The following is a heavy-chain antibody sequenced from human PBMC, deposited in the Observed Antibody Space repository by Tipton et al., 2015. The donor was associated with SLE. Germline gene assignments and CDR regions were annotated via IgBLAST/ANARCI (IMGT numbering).Heavy chain of an antibody. J-gene: IGHJ4*02. V-gene: IGHV4-59*01. CDR1: GGSISNYY. D-gene: IGHD6-19*01. Sequence: TLSLTCKVSGGSISNYYWSWIRLTSGERLEWIGYTHTSGGTNYNPSLKSRVTMSVDTSKNQFSLKLTSLTAADTALYYCARNKAVAGTVIEYWGPGTLVTVSS. CDR3: ARNKAVAGTVIEY. CDR2: THTSGGT.